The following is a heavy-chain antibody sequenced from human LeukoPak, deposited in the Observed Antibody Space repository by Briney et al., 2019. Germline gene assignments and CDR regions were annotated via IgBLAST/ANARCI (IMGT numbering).Heavy chain of an antibody. CDR1: GYSFTSYW. Sequence: GESLKISCKGSGYSFTSYWIGWVRQMPGKGLEWMGIIYPGDSDTRYSPSFQGQVTISADKSISTAYLQWSSLKASDTAMYYCARQGGLRLGELSLSSDAFDIWGQGTMVTVSS. V-gene: IGHV5-51*01. J-gene: IGHJ3*02. CDR3: ARQGGLRLGELSLSSDAFDI. D-gene: IGHD3-16*02. CDR2: IYPGDSDT.